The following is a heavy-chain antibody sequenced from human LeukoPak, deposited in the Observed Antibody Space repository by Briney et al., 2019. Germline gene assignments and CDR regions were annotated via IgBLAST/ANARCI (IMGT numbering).Heavy chain of an antibody. V-gene: IGHV4-61*08. Sequence: SETLSLTCTVSGGSFIGGSMNDFSWSWIRQPPGKGPQCVASLYYNGDTVYNPSLKSRVTISIDTSKNQFSLKLSSVTAADTAVYYCAGYTYYYDSSGYLDYWGQGTLVTVSS. CDR1: GGSFIGGSMNDFS. CDR3: AGYTYYYDSSGYLDY. D-gene: IGHD3-22*01. CDR2: LYYNGDT. J-gene: IGHJ4*02.